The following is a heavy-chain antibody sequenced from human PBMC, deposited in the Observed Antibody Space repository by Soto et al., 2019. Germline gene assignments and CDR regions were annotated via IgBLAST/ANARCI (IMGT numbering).Heavy chain of an antibody. CDR1: GFTFSTFA. CDR3: ATLVSGTAIIQPAAMLFAY. J-gene: IGHJ4*01. CDR2: IWSDGNHK. Sequence: QVQLVESGGGVVQPGRSLRLSCAASGFTFSTFAMNWVRQAPGKGLGWVAIIWSDGNHKFYADSVKGRFTISRDNSKNTLYLEMYSLRAEDTAIYYCATLVSGTAIIQPAAMLFAYWGIGPLVTESS. D-gene: IGHD2-2*01. V-gene: IGHV3-33*01.